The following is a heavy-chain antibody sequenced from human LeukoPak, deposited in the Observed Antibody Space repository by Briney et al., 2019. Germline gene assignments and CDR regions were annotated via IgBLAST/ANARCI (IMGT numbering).Heavy chain of an antibody. Sequence: GGSLRLSYAASGFTFSSYAMSWVRQAPGKGLEWVSAISGSGGSTYYADSVKGRFTISRDNSKNTLYLQMNSLRAEDTAVYYCAKDLIRGMRTVLRYFDWLSNFDYWGQGTLVTVSS. D-gene: IGHD3-9*01. CDR1: GFTFSSYA. J-gene: IGHJ4*02. CDR3: AKDLIRGMRTVLRYFDWLSNFDY. V-gene: IGHV3-23*01. CDR2: ISGSGGST.